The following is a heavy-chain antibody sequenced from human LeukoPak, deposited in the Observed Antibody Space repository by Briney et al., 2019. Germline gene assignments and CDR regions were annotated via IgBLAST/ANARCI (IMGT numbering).Heavy chain of an antibody. V-gene: IGHV3-73*01. CDR2: IRGKTNSYAT. CDR3: TGGSGWYSPDY. D-gene: IGHD6-19*01. J-gene: IGHJ4*02. CDR1: GFTFSDSA. Sequence: QPGGSLKLSCAASGFTFSDSAMNWVRQASGKGLEWVGHIRGKTNSYATAYAASVRGRFTISRDDSKSTAYLQMNSLKTEDTAVYYCTGGSGWYSPDYWGQGTLVTVSS.